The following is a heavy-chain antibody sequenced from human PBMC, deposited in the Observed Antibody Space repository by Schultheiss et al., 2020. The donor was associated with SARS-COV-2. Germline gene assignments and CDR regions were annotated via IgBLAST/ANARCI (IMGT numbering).Heavy chain of an antibody. J-gene: IGHJ6*02. V-gene: IGHV1-18*01. D-gene: IGHD3-10*01. CDR1: GYTFTSYG. Sequence: ASVKVSCKASGYTFTSYGISWVRQAPGQGLEWMGWISAYNGNTNYAQKLQGRVTMTTDTSTSTAYMELRSLRSDDTAVYYCASLGITMVRGVKPHYSMDVWGQGTTVTVSS. CDR2: ISAYNGNT. CDR3: ASLGITMVRGVKPHYSMDV.